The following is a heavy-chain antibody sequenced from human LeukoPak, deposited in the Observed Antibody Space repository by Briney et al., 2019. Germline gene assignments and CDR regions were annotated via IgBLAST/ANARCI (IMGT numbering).Heavy chain of an antibody. Sequence: SVKVSCKASGGTFSSYAISWVRQAPGQGLEWMGGIIPIFGTANYAQKFQGRVTMTRNTSISTAYMELSSLRSEDTAVYYCARVVRTADAFDPWGQGTLVTVSS. J-gene: IGHJ5*02. CDR1: GGTFSSYA. CDR2: IIPIFGTA. CDR3: ARVVRTADAFDP. V-gene: IGHV1-69*05. D-gene: IGHD2-2*01.